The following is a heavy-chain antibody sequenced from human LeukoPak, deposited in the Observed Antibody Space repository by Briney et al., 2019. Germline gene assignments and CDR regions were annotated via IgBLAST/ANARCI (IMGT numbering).Heavy chain of an antibody. Sequence: GASVKVSCKASGYTFTSYYMHWVRQAPGQGVEWMGWINPNSGGTNYAQKFQGRVTMTRDTSISTAYMELSRLRSDDTAVYYCARLWCSGGSCYFNYYGMDVWGQGTTVTVSS. CDR2: INPNSGGT. CDR3: ARLWCSGGSCYFNYYGMDV. J-gene: IGHJ6*02. CDR1: GYTFTSYY. D-gene: IGHD2-15*01. V-gene: IGHV1-2*02.